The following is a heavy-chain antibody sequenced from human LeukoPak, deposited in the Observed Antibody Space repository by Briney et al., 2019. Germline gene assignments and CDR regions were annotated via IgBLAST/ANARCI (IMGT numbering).Heavy chain of an antibody. V-gene: IGHV4-31*03. D-gene: IGHD3-22*01. Sequence: SETLSLTCTVSGGSISSGGHYWSWIRQHPGKGLEWIGYIYYSGSTYYNPSLKSRVTISVDTSKNQFSLKLSSVTAADTAVYYCARDHYYDSNGSVGAFDIWGQGTMVTVSS. J-gene: IGHJ3*02. CDR1: GGSISSGGHY. CDR2: IYYSGST. CDR3: ARDHYYDSNGSVGAFDI.